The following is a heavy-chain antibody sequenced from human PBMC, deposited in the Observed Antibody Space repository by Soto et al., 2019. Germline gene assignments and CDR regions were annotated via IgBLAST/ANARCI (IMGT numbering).Heavy chain of an antibody. D-gene: IGHD4-17*01. CDR2: INAGNGNT. V-gene: IGHV1-3*01. CDR1: GYTFTSYA. CDR3: ARGYGGPASWFDP. Sequence: QVQLVQSGAEVKKPGASVKVSCKASGYTFTSYAMHWVRQAPGQRLEWMGWINAGNGNTKYSQKFQGRVTITRDTSGSTAYNKLISLRSEDTAVYYCARGYGGPASWFDPWGQGTLVTVSS. J-gene: IGHJ5*02.